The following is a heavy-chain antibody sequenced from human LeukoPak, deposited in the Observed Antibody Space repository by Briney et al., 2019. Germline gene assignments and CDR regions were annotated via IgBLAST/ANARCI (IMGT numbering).Heavy chain of an antibody. CDR3: AREDDAFDI. V-gene: IGHV4-34*01. CDR1: GGSISSYY. Sequence: SETLSLTCTVSGGSISSYYWSWIRQPPGKGLEWIGEINHSGSTYYNPSLRSRVTISVDTSKSQFSLKLSSVTAADTAVYYCAREDDAFDIWGQGTMVTVSS. J-gene: IGHJ3*02. CDR2: INHSGST.